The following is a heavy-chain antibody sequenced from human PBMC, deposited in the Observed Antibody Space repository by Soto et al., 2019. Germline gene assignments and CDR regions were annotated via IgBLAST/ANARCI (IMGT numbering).Heavy chain of an antibody. J-gene: IGHJ3*02. CDR2: ISSSSSYI. CDR3: AREISEAFLKELGAFDI. Sequence: GGSLRLSCAASGFTFSSYSMNWVRQAPGKGLEWVSSISSSSSYIYYADSVKGRFTISRDNAKNSLYLQMNSLRAEDTAVYYCAREISEAFLKELGAFDIWGQGTMVTVSS. V-gene: IGHV3-21*01. D-gene: IGHD3-10*01. CDR1: GFTFSSYS.